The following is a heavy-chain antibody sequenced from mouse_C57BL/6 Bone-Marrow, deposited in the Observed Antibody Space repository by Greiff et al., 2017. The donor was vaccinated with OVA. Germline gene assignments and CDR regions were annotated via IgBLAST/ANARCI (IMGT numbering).Heavy chain of an antibody. Sequence: EVQLQQSGPGLVKPSQSLSLTCSVTGYSITSCYYWNWIRQFPGNKLEWMSNISYDGSNNYNPSLKNRISITRDTSKNQFFLKLNSVTTEDTATYYCAREKGAIGVYYFDYWGQGTTLTVSS. CDR3: AREKGAIGVYYFDY. D-gene: IGHD2-14*01. CDR2: ISYDGSN. CDR1: GYSITSCYY. J-gene: IGHJ2*01. V-gene: IGHV3-6*01.